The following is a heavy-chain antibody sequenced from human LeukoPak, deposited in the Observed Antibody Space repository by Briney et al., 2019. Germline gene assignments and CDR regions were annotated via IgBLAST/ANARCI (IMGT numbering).Heavy chain of an antibody. CDR3: AKAGHIVAVTARPLFDY. Sequence: GGSLRLSCAASGFTFSNYAMSWVRQAPGKGLEWVSAISGSGGSTYYADSVKGRFTISRDNSKNTLYLQMNSLRAEDTAVYYCAKAGHIVAVTARPLFDYWGQGTLVTVSS. CDR2: ISGSGGST. J-gene: IGHJ4*02. CDR1: GFTFSNYA. D-gene: IGHD2-21*02. V-gene: IGHV3-23*01.